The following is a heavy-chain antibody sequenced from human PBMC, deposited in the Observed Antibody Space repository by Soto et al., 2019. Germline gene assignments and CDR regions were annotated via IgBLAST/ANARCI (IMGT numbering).Heavy chain of an antibody. J-gene: IGHJ6*02. CDR1: GYSFTSYW. CDR3: AGHYSSSAYYYYCMDV. V-gene: IGHV5-51*01. Sequence: GESLKISCKGSGYSFTSYWIGWVRQMPGKGLEWMGIIYPGDSDTRYSPPFQGQVTISADKSISTAYLQWSSLKASDTAMYYCAGHYSSSAYYYYCMDVWGQGTTVTVSS. D-gene: IGHD6-6*01. CDR2: IYPGDSDT.